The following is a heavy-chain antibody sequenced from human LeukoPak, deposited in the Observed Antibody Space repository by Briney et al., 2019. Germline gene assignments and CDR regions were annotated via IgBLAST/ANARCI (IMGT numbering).Heavy chain of an antibody. D-gene: IGHD1-26*01. CDR1: GFTFSSYG. Sequence: PGGSLRLSCAASGFTFSSYGMHWVRQAPGKGLEWVAVISYDGSNKYYADSVKGRFTISRDNSKNTLYLQMNSLRAEDTAVYYCARDPGGMGSDYFDYWGQGTLVTVSS. V-gene: IGHV3-30*03. J-gene: IGHJ4*02. CDR3: ARDPGGMGSDYFDY. CDR2: ISYDGSNK.